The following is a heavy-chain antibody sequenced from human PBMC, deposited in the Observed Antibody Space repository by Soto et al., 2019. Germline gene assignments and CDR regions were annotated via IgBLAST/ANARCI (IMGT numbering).Heavy chain of an antibody. CDR2: ISYDGSNK. V-gene: IGHV3-30-3*01. J-gene: IGHJ4*02. CDR3: ARARYSSGWYEWDYFDY. Sequence: QVQLVESGGGVVQPGRSLRLSCAASGFTFSSYAMHWVRQAPGKGLEWVAVISYDGSNKYYADSVKGRFTISRDNSKNXXYLQMNSLRAEDTAVYYCARARYSSGWYEWDYFDYWGQGTLVTVSS. CDR1: GFTFSSYA. D-gene: IGHD6-19*01.